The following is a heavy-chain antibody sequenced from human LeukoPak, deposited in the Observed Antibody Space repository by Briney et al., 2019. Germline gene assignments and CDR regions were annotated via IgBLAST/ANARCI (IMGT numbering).Heavy chain of an antibody. D-gene: IGHD6-13*01. V-gene: IGHV1-24*01. Sequence: ASVKVSCKVSGYTLTELSMHWVRQAPGKGLEWMGGFDPEDGETIYAQKFQGRVTMTEDTSTDTAYMELSSLRSEDTAVYYCATDRGSSWKFDYWGQGTLVTVSS. CDR3: ATDRGSSWKFDY. CDR2: FDPEDGET. CDR1: GYTLTELS. J-gene: IGHJ4*02.